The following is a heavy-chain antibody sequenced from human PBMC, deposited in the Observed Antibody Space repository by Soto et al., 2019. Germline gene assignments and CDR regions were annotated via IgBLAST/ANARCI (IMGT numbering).Heavy chain of an antibody. D-gene: IGHD2-2*01. J-gene: IGHJ5*02. Sequence: PSETLSLTCTVSGGSISSGGYYWSWIRQHPGKGLEWVGYIYFGGTTSYNPSLKSRVTISLETSNSQFSLRLTSVTAADTAVYYCARLGEYYQSLAPGGPGTLVTVSS. V-gene: IGHV4-61*08. CDR3: ARLGEYYQSLAP. CDR2: IYFGGTT. CDR1: GGSISSGGYY.